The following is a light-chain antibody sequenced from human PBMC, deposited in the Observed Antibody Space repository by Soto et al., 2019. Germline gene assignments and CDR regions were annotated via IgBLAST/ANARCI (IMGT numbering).Light chain of an antibody. CDR3: QKYKSDSPST. CDR1: QSILTW. V-gene: IGKV1-5*01. Sequence: DIQMTKSASTLSASVGDRVAITCRASQSILTWVAWYQQKPGKAPKLLIYDASNLQSGVPSRFSGSVSGTEFTLTISSLQPDDFATYYCQKYKSDSPSTVGQGTRLEI. CDR2: DAS. J-gene: IGKJ5*01.